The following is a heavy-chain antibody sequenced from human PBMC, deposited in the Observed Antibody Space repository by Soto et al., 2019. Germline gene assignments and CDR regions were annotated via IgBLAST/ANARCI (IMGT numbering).Heavy chain of an antibody. CDR3: ARVPSNSAFDY. Sequence: ASVKVSCKASGYTFTDYYFHWVRQAPGQGLEWMGWVNPNSGGTNYAQKFQGRVTMTRDTSISTVYMELSRLRSDDTAAYYCARVPSNSAFDYWGQGTRVTVYS. CDR1: GYTFTDYY. J-gene: IGHJ4*02. V-gene: IGHV1-2*02. CDR2: VNPNSGGT. D-gene: IGHD6-6*01.